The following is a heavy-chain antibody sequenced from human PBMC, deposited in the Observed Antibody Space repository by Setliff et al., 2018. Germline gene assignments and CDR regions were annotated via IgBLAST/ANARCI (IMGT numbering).Heavy chain of an antibody. CDR1: GISISNYY. V-gene: IGHV4-4*08. CDR2: IYSSGNP. Sequence: SETLSLTCTVSGISISNYYWSWIRQPPGKGLEWIGYIYSSGNPNYNPSNYNPSLKSRVTMSVDASMNQFSLKVNSVTAADTAVYYCVRDSGPLGHCTGVICSLYWGQGALVTVSS. D-gene: IGHD2-15*01. J-gene: IGHJ4*02. CDR3: VRDSGPLGHCTGVICSLY.